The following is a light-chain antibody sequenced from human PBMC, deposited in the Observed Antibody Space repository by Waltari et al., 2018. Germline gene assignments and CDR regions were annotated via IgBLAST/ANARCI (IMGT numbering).Light chain of an antibody. CDR2: DTS. CDR3: QVSFHFPLT. V-gene: IGKV1-33*01. J-gene: IGKJ4*01. CDR1: QDITIY. Sequence: DIQMTQSPSSLAASVGDRVTITCQASQDITIYLNWYQQKPGKAPKLLIYDTSKLETGVPLRFSGSGSGTHFTFTISSLQPEDIATYYCQVSFHFPLTFGGGTKLEIK.